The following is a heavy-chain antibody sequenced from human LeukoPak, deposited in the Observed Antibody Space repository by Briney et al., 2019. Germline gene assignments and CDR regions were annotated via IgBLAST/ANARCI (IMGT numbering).Heavy chain of an antibody. CDR3: AREAVYGSVTFDY. V-gene: IGHV3-21*01. D-gene: IGHD3-10*01. Sequence: PGGSLRLSCAASGSTFSSYSMNWVRQAPGKGLEWVSSISSSSSYIYYADSVKGRFTISRDNAKNSLYLQMNSLRAEDTAVYYCAREAVYGSVTFDYWGQGTLVTVSS. CDR1: GSTFSSYS. J-gene: IGHJ4*02. CDR2: ISSSSSYI.